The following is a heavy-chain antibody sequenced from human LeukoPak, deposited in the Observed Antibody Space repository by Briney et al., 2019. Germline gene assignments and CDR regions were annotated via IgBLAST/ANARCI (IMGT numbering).Heavy chain of an antibody. D-gene: IGHD5-18*01. Sequence: PGGSLRLSCTTSGFSFGDYPMSWVRQAPGKGLEWVGFIRSKAYGGTTEYAASVKGRFTISRDDSKSIAYLQMNSLKSEDTAVYYCTRVAAHLWFATFDYWGQGTLVTVSA. CDR3: TRVAAHLWFATFDY. V-gene: IGHV3-49*04. J-gene: IGHJ4*02. CDR2: IRSKAYGGTT. CDR1: GFSFGDYP.